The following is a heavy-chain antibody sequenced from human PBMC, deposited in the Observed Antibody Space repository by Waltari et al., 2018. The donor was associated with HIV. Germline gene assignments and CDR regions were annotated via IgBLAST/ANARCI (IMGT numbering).Heavy chain of an antibody. J-gene: IGHJ2*01. CDR2: IYYSGNT. CDR1: GDSTTNSNYF. CDR3: ARHALRVGAAYWSFDL. D-gene: IGHD1-26*01. Sequence: QLQLQESGPGLVKPSETPSLTCTVLGDSTTNSNYFWGWIRQRPGKGLGWIGRIYYSGNTYYNPSLKSRVTISVDTSKNQFSLKVNSVTAADTAVYYCARHALRVGAAYWSFDLWGRGTLVTVSS. V-gene: IGHV4-39*01.